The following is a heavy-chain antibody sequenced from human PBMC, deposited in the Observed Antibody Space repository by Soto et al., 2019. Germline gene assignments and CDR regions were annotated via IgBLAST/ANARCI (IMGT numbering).Heavy chain of an antibody. Sequence: QVQLVESGGGVVQPGRSLRLSCAASGFTFSSYGMHWVRQAPGKGLEWVAVISYDGSNKYYADSVKGRFTISRDNSKNTLYLQMNSLRAEDTAVYYCAKAIGYQGEYGMDVWGQGTTVTVSS. D-gene: IGHD5-12*01. CDR3: AKAIGYQGEYGMDV. CDR2: ISYDGSNK. V-gene: IGHV3-30*18. J-gene: IGHJ6*02. CDR1: GFTFSSYG.